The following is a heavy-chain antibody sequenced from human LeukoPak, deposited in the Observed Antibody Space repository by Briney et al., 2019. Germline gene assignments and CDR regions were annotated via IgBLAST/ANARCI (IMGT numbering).Heavy chain of an antibody. J-gene: IGHJ5*02. CDR3: ARGNYDFWSGYFTEGHNWFDP. V-gene: IGHV1-46*01. D-gene: IGHD3-3*01. CDR1: GYTFTSYY. CDR2: INPSGGST. Sequence: SAVKVSCKASGYTFTSYYMHWVRQAPRQGLEWMGIINPSGGSTSYTQKFQGRVTMTRDMSTSTVYMELSSLRSEDTAVYYCARGNYDFWSGYFTEGHNWFDPWGQGTLVTVSS.